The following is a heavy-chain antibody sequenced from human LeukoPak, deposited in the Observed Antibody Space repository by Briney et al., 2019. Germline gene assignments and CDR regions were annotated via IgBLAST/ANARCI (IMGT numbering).Heavy chain of an antibody. CDR2: ISYDGSNK. Sequence: GRSLRLSCAASGFTFSSYGMHWVRQAPGKGLERVAVISYDGSNKYYADSVKGRFTISRDNSKNTLYLQMNSLRAEDTAMYYCASTVTTSLVGYWGQGTLVTVSS. CDR3: ASTVTTSLVGY. J-gene: IGHJ4*02. V-gene: IGHV3-30*03. CDR1: GFTFSSYG. D-gene: IGHD4-17*01.